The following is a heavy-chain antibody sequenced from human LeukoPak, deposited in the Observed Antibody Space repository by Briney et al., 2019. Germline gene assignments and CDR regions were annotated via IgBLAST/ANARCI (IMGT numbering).Heavy chain of an antibody. CDR3: ARSIAVAYFDY. D-gene: IGHD6-19*01. Sequence: PGWSLRLSCAASGFTFTSYGMHWVRQAPGKGLEWVSIIYSGGTIYYADSVKGRFTISRDNSKNTLYLQMNSLRAEDTAVYYCARSIAVAYFDYWGQGTLVTVSS. J-gene: IGHJ4*02. CDR2: IYSGGTI. CDR1: GFTFTSYG. V-gene: IGHV3-53*01.